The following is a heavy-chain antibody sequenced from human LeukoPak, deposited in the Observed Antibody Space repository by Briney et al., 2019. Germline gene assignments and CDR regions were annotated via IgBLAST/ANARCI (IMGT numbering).Heavy chain of an antibody. D-gene: IGHD6-19*01. CDR2: ISYSGDT. V-gene: IGHV4-59*02. CDR3: ARGSGWYPH. CDR1: GGSVGSNY. Sequence: PSETLSLTFSVSGGSVGSNYWSWVRQPPGKGLEWIGYISYSGDTKYNPSLKSRLSMSVDTSKNQCSLMLTSVTAADTAVYYCARGSGWYPHWGQGTLVTVSS. J-gene: IGHJ1*01.